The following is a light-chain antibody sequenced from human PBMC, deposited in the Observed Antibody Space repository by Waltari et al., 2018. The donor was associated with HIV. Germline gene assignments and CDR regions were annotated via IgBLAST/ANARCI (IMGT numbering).Light chain of an antibody. Sequence: QSVLTQPPSASGTPGQRITLSCSGSSSNVGSNYVYWSQQLPGTAPKVLIFMTNQRPSGVPDRFSASKSGTSASLAISGLRSEDEADYYCASWDDSLSIVVFGGGTKLTVL. CDR3: ASWDDSLSIVV. CDR1: SSNVGSNY. J-gene: IGLJ2*01. V-gene: IGLV1-47*01. CDR2: MTN.